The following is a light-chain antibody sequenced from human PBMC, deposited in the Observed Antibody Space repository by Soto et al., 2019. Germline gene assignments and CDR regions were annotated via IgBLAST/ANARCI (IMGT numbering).Light chain of an antibody. CDR2: DVS. CDR1: QGVTTN. V-gene: IGKV3-15*01. Sequence: EIRMTQAPGTRSFSPGEVATLSCRAAQGVTTNFAWYQQKSGQSPRLLIYDVSNRASGVPARFSGSGSDTDFTLTISGLRPEDSAVYFCLQDNNCPLSFGQRTRAEI. J-gene: IGKJ5*01. CDR3: LQDNNCPLS.